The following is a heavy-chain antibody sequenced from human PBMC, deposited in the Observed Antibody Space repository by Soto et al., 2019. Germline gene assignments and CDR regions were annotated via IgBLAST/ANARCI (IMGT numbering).Heavy chain of an antibody. Sequence: GGSLRLSCAASGFTVSSNYMSWVRQAPGKGLEWVSVIYSGGSTYYADSVKGRLTISRDNSKNTLYLQMNSLRAEDTAVYYCARAFITTNNPPINDYWGQGTLVTVSS. J-gene: IGHJ4*02. CDR3: ARAFITTNNPPINDY. D-gene: IGHD5-12*01. V-gene: IGHV3-53*01. CDR2: IYSGGST. CDR1: GFTVSSNY.